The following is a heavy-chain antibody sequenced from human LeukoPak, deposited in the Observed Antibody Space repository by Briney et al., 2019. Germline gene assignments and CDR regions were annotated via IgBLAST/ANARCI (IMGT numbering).Heavy chain of an antibody. V-gene: IGHV3-53*04. Sequence: GGSLTLSCAASWFTVSSNYMSWVRQAPGKGLEWVSVIYSGGSTYYADSVKGRFTISRHNSKNTRYLQMNSLKAEDTAVYYCAAVPPRHDWFDPWGQGTLVTVSS. D-gene: IGHD6-19*01. CDR2: IYSGGST. CDR1: WFTVSSNY. J-gene: IGHJ5*02. CDR3: AAVPPRHDWFDP.